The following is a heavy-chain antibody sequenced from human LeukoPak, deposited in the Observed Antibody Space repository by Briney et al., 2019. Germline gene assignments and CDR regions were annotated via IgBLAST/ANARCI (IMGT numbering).Heavy chain of an antibody. D-gene: IGHD3-3*01. V-gene: IGHV3-66*01. CDR1: GFTFSSNY. J-gene: IGHJ5*02. Sequence: PGGSLRLSCAASGFTFSSNYMSWVRQAPGKGLEWVSVIYSGGSTYYADSVKGRFTISRDNSKNTLYLQMNSLRAEDTAVYYCARAHPITIFGVVRTRKHRGDWFDPWGQGTLVTVSS. CDR2: IYSGGST. CDR3: ARAHPITIFGVVRTRKHRGDWFDP.